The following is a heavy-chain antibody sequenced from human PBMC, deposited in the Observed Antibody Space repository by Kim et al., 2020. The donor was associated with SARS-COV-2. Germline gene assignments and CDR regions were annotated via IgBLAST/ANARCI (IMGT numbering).Heavy chain of an antibody. J-gene: IGHJ5*02. CDR2: IYSGGST. Sequence: GGSLRLSCAASGFTVSSNYMSWVRQAPGKGLEWVSVIYSGGSTYYADSVKGRFTISRDNSKNTLYLQMNSLRAEDTAVYYCASYSSGWQAGNWFDPWGQGTLVTVSS. V-gene: IGHV3-53*01. CDR3: ASYSSGWQAGNWFDP. D-gene: IGHD6-19*01. CDR1: GFTVSSNY.